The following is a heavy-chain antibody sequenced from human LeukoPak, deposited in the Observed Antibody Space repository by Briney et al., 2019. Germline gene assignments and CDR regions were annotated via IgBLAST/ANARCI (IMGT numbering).Heavy chain of an antibody. D-gene: IGHD5-24*01. CDR2: IKTDGTNT. CDR3: GGSEDGYIDY. V-gene: IGHV3-74*01. CDR1: GFTFTRHW. J-gene: IGHJ4*02. Sequence: TGGSLRLSCAASGFTFTRHWMHWVRQAPGKGLEWVSRIKTDGTNTIYADFVEGRSAISRDNARNTLYLQMSSLRAGDTAVYYCGGSEDGYIDYWGQGTLVTVSS.